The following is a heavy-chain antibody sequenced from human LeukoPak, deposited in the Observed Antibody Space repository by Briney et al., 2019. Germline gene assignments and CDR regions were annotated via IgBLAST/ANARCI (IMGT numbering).Heavy chain of an antibody. CDR2: IRGDGSIT. CDR3: AKVTVGATALFDS. CDR1: GFTFSGYW. D-gene: IGHD1-26*01. J-gene: IGHJ4*02. V-gene: IGHV3-74*01. Sequence: GGSLRLSCAASGFTFSGYWMHWVRQAPGKGLVWVSRIRGDGSITTYADSVRGRFTISRDNTKNTLYLQMNSLRAEDTAVYYCAKVTVGATALFDSWGQGTLVTVSS.